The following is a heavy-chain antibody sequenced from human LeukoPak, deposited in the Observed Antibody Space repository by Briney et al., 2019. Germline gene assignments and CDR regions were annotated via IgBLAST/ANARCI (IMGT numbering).Heavy chain of an antibody. CDR1: GFTFTSYA. Sequence: GASLRHSHAASGFTFTSYATYSVRQPPRNGRQSVSAISGDAISIYYLDSVQGHFTTSRENAKNSLYLQMNILRAEDTAVYYCARDGYSSSTSCYKSPWFAPWGQGTQVTVSS. D-gene: IGHD2-2*02. CDR2: ISGDAISI. CDR3: ARDGYSSSTSCYKSPWFAP. V-gene: IGHV3-21*01. J-gene: IGHJ5*02.